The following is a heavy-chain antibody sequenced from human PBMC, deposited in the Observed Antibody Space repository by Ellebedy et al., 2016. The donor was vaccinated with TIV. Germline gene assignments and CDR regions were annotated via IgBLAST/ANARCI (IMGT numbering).Heavy chain of an antibody. Sequence: GESLKISCVGSGFTFSSHGMNWVRQAPGKGLEWLSFITTNGTIMEYADSAKGRFTVSRDNAKDSLYLQMNSLRDEDTAVYYCARGTWFGESGIAMDVWGQGTRVTVSS. CDR1: GFTFSSHG. D-gene: IGHD3-10*01. V-gene: IGHV3-48*02. CDR3: ARGTWFGESGIAMDV. J-gene: IGHJ6*02. CDR2: ITTNGTIM.